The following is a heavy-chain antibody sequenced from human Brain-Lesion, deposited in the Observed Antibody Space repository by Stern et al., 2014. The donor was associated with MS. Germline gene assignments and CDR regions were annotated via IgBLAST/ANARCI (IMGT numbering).Heavy chain of an antibody. CDR3: AGEEDIRYCSGGSCTGNWFDP. D-gene: IGHD2-15*01. CDR2: IFFSGHP. Sequence: QLQLQESGPGLVKPSETLSLTCTVAGGSVSSTSYAWAWIRQPPGKGLEWVGTIFFSGHPYYSPSPKNRLTISLDTSKDQFSLQRSSVTAADTAVYYCAGEEDIRYCSGGSCTGNWFDPWGQGTLVTVSS. V-gene: IGHV4-39*01. J-gene: IGHJ5*02. CDR1: GGSVSSTSYA.